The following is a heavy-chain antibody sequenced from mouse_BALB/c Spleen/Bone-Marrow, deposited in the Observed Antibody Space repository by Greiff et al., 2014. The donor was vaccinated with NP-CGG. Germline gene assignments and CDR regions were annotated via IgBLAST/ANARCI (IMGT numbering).Heavy chain of an antibody. Sequence: QVHVKQSGPGLVQPSQSLSITCTVSGFSLTSYGVHWVRQSPGKGLEWLGVTWSGGSTDYNAAFISRLSISKDNSKSQVFFKMNSLQANDTAIYYCARRLRYYAMDYWGQGTSVTVSS. V-gene: IGHV2-2*02. CDR1: GFSLTSYG. J-gene: IGHJ4*01. CDR3: ARRLRYYAMDY. CDR2: TWSGGST. D-gene: IGHD2-2*01.